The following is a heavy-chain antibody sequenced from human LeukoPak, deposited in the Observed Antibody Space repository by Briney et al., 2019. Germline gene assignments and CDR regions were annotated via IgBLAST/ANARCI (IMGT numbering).Heavy chain of an antibody. J-gene: IGHJ4*02. CDR2: IWYDGNNK. CDR1: GFTFSSYG. D-gene: IGHD2-21*02. CDR3: ARDSCRGVCYPFDY. V-gene: IGHV3-33*01. Sequence: PGGSLRLSCAASGFTFSSYGMHWVRQAPGKGLEWVAGIWYDGNNKYYADSVKGRFAISRDNSKNTLYVQMNSLRAEDTAVYYCARDSCRGVCYPFDYWGQGTLVTVSS.